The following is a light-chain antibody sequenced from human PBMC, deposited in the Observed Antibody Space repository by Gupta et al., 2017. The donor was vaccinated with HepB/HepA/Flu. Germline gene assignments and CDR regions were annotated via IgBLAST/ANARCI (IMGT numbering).Light chain of an antibody. Sequence: DIQMTQSPSSLSASVGDRVTITCRASQSINKYLNWYEQKPGKAPKLLIYATSSLQSGVPSRFSGSGSGTDFTLTISNLQPEDFATYYCQQSDNTPITFGQGTRLEIK. J-gene: IGKJ5*01. CDR3: QQSDNTPIT. CDR1: QSINKY. V-gene: IGKV1-39*01. CDR2: ATS.